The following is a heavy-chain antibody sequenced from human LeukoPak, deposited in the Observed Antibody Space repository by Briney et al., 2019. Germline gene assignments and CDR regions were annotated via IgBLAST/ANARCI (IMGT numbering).Heavy chain of an antibody. J-gene: IGHJ4*02. CDR1: GFTFSSNY. D-gene: IGHD6-19*01. CDR2: IYSGGST. CDR3: ARDLQDSSGWYY. Sequence: PGGSLRLSCAVSGFTFSSNYMSWVRQAPGKGLEWVSVIYSGGSTYYADSVKGRFTISRDNSKNTLYLQMNSLRAEDTAVYYCARDLQDSSGWYYWGQGTLVTVSS. V-gene: IGHV3-66*01.